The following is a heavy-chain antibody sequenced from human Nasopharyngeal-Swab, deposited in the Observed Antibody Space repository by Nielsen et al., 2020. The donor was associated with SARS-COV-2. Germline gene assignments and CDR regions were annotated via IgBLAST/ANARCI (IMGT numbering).Heavy chain of an antibody. J-gene: IGHJ3*02. CDR1: GGTFSSYA. CDR2: IIPIFGTA. D-gene: IGHD3-22*01. Sequence: SVKVSCKASGGTFSSYAISWVRQAPGQGLEWMGGIIPIFGTANYAQKFQGRVTITADESTSTAYMELSSLRSEDTAVYYCVRGEYYYDSSGYYPGGDIWGQGTKVTVSS. V-gene: IGHV1-69*13. CDR3: VRGEYYYDSSGYYPGGDI.